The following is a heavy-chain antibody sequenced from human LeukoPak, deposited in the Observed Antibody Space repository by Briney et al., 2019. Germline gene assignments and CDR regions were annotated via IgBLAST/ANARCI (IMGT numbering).Heavy chain of an antibody. J-gene: IGHJ2*01. CDR2: INRSGST. CDR3: ARRRQYDSSLFWNFDL. CDR1: GGSFSGYY. D-gene: IGHD6-6*01. V-gene: IGHV4-34*01. Sequence: SETLSLTCAVYGGSFSGYYWSWIRQSPGKGLEWIGEINRSGSTNYNPSLKSRVTISVDTSKNQFSLKLNSVTAADTAVYYCARRRQYDSSLFWNFDLWGRGTLVTVSS.